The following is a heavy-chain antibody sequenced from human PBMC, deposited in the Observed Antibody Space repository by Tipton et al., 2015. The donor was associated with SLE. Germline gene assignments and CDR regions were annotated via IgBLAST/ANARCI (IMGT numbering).Heavy chain of an antibody. V-gene: IGHV4-59*01. CDR1: GGSISSYY. Sequence: TLSLTCTVSGGSISSYYWGWIRQPPGKGLEWIGYIYYSGSTNYNPSLKSRVTISVDTSKNQFSLKLSSVTAADTAVYYCARDSSSWAWDGMDVWGQGTTVTVSS. D-gene: IGHD6-13*01. J-gene: IGHJ6*02. CDR3: ARDSSSWAWDGMDV. CDR2: IYYSGST.